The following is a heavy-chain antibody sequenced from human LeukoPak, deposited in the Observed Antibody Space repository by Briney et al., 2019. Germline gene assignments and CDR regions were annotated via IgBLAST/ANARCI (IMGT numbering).Heavy chain of an antibody. CDR1: GFTFSSYS. J-gene: IGHJ4*02. CDR3: ARTIAVAGTDNPIGY. D-gene: IGHD6-19*01. CDR2: VSPSRSHT. V-gene: IGHV3-21*01. Sequence: GGSLRLSCAASGFTFSSYSMNWVRQAPGKGLEWVSSVSPSRSHTYYADSVKGRFTISRDNAKNSLYLQMNSLRAEDTAVYYCARTIAVAGTDNPIGYWGQGTLVTVSS.